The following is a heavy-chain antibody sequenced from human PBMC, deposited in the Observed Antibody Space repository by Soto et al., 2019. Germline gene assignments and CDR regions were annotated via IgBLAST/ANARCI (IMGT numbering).Heavy chain of an antibody. D-gene: IGHD1-7*01. Sequence: EVQLVESGGGLVQPGGSLRLSCAASGFTFSSYSMNWVRQAPGKGLEWVSYISSSSSTIYYADSVKGRFTISRDNAKNSLYLQMNSLRAEDTAVYYCAREDNWNYLIDYMDVCGKGTTVTVSS. CDR1: GFTFSSYS. J-gene: IGHJ6*03. V-gene: IGHV3-48*01. CDR3: AREDNWNYLIDYMDV. CDR2: ISSSSSTI.